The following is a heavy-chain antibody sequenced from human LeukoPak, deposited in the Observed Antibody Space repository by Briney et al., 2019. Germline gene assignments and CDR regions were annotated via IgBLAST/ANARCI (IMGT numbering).Heavy chain of an antibody. D-gene: IGHD2-15*01. J-gene: IGHJ4*02. V-gene: IGHV1-69*05. CDR2: IIPIFGTA. CDR3: ARASYCSGGSCSDY. Sequence: ASVKVSCKASGYTFTSYGISWVRQAPGQGLEWMGGIIPIFGTANYAQKFQGRVTITTDESTSTAYVELSSLRSEDTAVYYCARASYCSGGSCSDYWGQGTLVTVSS. CDR1: GYTFTSYG.